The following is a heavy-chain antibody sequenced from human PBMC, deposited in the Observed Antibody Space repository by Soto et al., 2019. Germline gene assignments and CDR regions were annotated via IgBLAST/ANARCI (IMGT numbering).Heavy chain of an antibody. CDR2: ISYDGSNK. D-gene: IGHD6-13*01. Sequence: QVQLVESGGGVVQPGRSLRLSCAASGFTFSSYAMHWVRQAPGKGLEWVAVISYDGSNKYYADSVKGRFTISRDNSKNTLYLQMNSLRAEDTAVYYWASSSSWYLYNWFDPWGQGTLVTVSS. J-gene: IGHJ5*02. CDR3: ASSSSWYLYNWFDP. CDR1: GFTFSSYA. V-gene: IGHV3-30-3*01.